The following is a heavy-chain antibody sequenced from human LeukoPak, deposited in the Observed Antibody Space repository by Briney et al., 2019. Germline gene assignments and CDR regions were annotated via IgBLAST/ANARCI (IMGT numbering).Heavy chain of an antibody. V-gene: IGHV3-20*04. Sequence: GGSLRLSCAASAFTFDDYGMSWVRQAPGKGLEWVSGINWNGGSTGYADSVKGRFTISRDNAKNSLYLKVNSLRAEDTALYFCARDIRLSGSYLFDYWGQGTLVTVSS. CDR1: AFTFDDYG. J-gene: IGHJ4*02. CDR3: ARDIRLSGSYLFDY. D-gene: IGHD1-26*01. CDR2: INWNGGST.